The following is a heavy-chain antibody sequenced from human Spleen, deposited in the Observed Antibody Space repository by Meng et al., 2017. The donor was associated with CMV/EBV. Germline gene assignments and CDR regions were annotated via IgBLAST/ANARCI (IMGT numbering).Heavy chain of an antibody. CDR2: FDPEDGET. V-gene: IGHV1-24*01. D-gene: IGHD2-15*01. CDR1: TLTELS. J-gene: IGHJ4*02. CDR3: APTRQDCSGGSCYYHFDY. Sequence: TLTELSMHWVRQAPGKGLEWMGGFDPEDGETIYAQKFQGRVTMTEDTSTDTAYMELSSLRSEDTAVYYCAPTRQDCSGGSCYYHFDYWGQGTLVTVSS.